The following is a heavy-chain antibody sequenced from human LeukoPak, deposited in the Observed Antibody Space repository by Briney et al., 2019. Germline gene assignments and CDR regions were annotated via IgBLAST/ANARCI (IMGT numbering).Heavy chain of an antibody. D-gene: IGHD1-26*01. J-gene: IGHJ4*02. CDR1: GFTFSSYG. V-gene: IGHV3-33*01. Sequence: GGSLRLSCAASGFTFSSYGMHWVRQAPGKGLEWVAVIWYDGSNKYYADSVKGRFTISRDNSKNTLYLQMNSLRAEDTAVYYCARVIWESWEIDYWGQGTLVTVSS. CDR2: IWYDGSNK. CDR3: ARVIWESWEIDY.